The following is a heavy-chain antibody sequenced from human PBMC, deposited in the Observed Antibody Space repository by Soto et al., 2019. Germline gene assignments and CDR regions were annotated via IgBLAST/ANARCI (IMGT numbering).Heavy chain of an antibody. CDR3: AKERGRNRNFAMDV. CDR2: ISYDGSFV. Sequence: LXLSCVFSGLTLSDYVFHWVRQAPGKGLDWVAAISYDGSFVYYADSVRGRFTISRDNSRNTLDLQMNTLRHEDTAVYYCAKERGRNRNFAMDVWGQGTSVTVSS. V-gene: IGHV3-30*18. J-gene: IGHJ6*02. D-gene: IGHD1-1*01. CDR1: GLTLSDYV.